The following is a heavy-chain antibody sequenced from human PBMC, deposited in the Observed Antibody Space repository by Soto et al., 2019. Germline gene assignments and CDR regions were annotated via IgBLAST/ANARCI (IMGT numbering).Heavy chain of an antibody. V-gene: IGHV4-39*01. D-gene: IGHD6-13*01. CDR3: ARLLIEAAENNWFDP. Sequence: SETLSLTCTVSGCSISSSSYYWGWIRQPPGKGLEWIGSIYYSGSTYYNPSLKSRVTISVDTSKNQFSLKLSSVTAADTAVYYCARLLIEAAENNWFDPWGQGTLVTVSS. CDR1: GCSISSSSYY. J-gene: IGHJ5*02. CDR2: IYYSGST.